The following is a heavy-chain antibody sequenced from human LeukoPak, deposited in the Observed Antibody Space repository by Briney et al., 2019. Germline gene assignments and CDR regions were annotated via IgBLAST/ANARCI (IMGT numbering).Heavy chain of an antibody. D-gene: IGHD3-22*01. CDR1: GGSISSYY. J-gene: IGHJ3*01. V-gene: IGHV4-59*01. CDR3: ASSAYYYDSSGS. Sequence: SETLSLTCTVSGGSISSYYWSWIRQPPGKGLEWLGYIYYSGSTSYNPSLKSRVIISIDTSKNQFSLKLTSVTAADTAVYYCASSAYYYDSSGSWGQGTMVTVSS. CDR2: IYYSGST.